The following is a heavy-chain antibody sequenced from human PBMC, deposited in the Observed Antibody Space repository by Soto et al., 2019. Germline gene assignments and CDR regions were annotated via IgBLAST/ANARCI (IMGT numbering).Heavy chain of an antibody. J-gene: IGHJ6*02. CDR1: GFTVNSFE. V-gene: IGHV3-48*03. Sequence: DVQLVESGGGLVQPGESLLLSCAASGFTVNSFEMSWVRQPQGKGLQWLSSMSSGGSAIHYADSVKGRFTISRDSAKNTLYLQINSLRGEDTAVYYCARDFGPTSGYHYYSMDVWGPGTTVTVSS. D-gene: IGHD3-22*01. CDR3: ARDFGPTSGYHYYSMDV. CDR2: MSSGGSAI.